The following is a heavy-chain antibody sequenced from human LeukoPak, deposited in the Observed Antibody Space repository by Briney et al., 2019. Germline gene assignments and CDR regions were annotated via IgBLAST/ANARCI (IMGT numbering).Heavy chain of an antibody. D-gene: IGHD6-19*01. Sequence: GGTLRLSCAGSGFIFSSYGMHWVRQAPGKGLEWMAFIRSDGSNKYYADSVKGRFTISRDNSKNTLYLQMNSLRAEDTAVYYCARILDSAWGELGYWGQGTLVTVSS. V-gene: IGHV3-30*02. CDR1: GFIFSSYG. CDR2: IRSDGSNK. CDR3: ARILDSAWGELGY. J-gene: IGHJ4*02.